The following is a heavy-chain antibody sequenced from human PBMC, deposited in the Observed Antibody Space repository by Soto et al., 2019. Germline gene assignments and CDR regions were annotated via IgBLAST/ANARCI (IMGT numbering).Heavy chain of an antibody. CDR3: ASDLSWSSNWYYYMDV. D-gene: IGHD7-27*01. CDR1: GFILSDCA. Sequence: EVQLVESGGGLVQPGGSLRLSCATSGFILSDCAMNWVRQAPGKRLEWVSYISSSSSVIDYADSVKGRFTVSRDNGRNSLHLQMNSLRAEDTAVYYCASDLSWSSNWYYYMDVWGKGTTVTVSS. V-gene: IGHV3-48*01. CDR2: ISSSSSVI. J-gene: IGHJ6*03.